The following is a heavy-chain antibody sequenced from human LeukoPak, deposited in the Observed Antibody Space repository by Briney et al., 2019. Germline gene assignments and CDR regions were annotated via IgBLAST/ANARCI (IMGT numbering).Heavy chain of an antibody. Sequence: ETLSLTCTVSGGSISSSSYYWGWVRQAPGKGLEWVSAISGSGGSTYYADSVKGRFTISRDNSKNTLYLQMNSLRAEDTAVYYCAKAGRRIAVAGYFDYWGQGTLVTVSS. D-gene: IGHD6-19*01. V-gene: IGHV3-23*01. CDR2: ISGSGGST. J-gene: IGHJ4*02. CDR1: GGSISSSSYY. CDR3: AKAGRRIAVAGYFDY.